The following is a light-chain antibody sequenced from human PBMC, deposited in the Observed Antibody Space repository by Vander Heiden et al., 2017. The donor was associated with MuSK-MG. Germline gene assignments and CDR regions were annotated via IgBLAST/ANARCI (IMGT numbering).Light chain of an antibody. J-gene: IGKJ4*01. Sequence: DIVMTQSPLSLPVTPGEPASISCRSSQSLLHSNGYNYLDWYLQKPGQSPQLLIYLGSTRASGVPDRFSGSGSGTDFTLKISRVEAEDVGVYYCRQGLQTSLTFGGGTKVEIK. CDR3: RQGLQTSLT. CDR2: LGS. CDR1: QSLLHSNGYNY. V-gene: IGKV2-28*01.